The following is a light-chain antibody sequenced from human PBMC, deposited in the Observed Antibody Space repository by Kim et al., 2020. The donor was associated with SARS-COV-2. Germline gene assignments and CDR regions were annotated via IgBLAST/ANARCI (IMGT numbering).Light chain of an antibody. CDR1: QSVNSDY. J-gene: IGKJ2*01. V-gene: IGKV3-20*01. CDR3: QQYGRSLYT. CDR2: DAS. Sequence: EIVVTQSPGTLSLSPGERATLSCRASQSVNSDYLAWYQQKPGQAPRLLIYDASNRATGIPDRFSGSGSGTDFTLTISRLEPEDFAVYFCQQYGRSLYTFGQGTKLEIK.